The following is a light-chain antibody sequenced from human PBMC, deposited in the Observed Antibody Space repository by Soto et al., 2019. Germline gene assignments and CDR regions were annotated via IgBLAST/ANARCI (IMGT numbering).Light chain of an antibody. V-gene: IGLV2-14*03. J-gene: IGLJ3*02. CDR3: SAYTARTTLSWV. CDR1: SSDIGGYNH. CDR2: DVD. Sequence: QSALTQPTSVSGSPGQSITISCTGVSSDIGGYNHVSWYQQHPGNVPRLIIYDVDNRPLGISNRFSGSQSGNTASLSISGLLAEDEADYYCSAYTARTTLSWVFGGGTKLTVL.